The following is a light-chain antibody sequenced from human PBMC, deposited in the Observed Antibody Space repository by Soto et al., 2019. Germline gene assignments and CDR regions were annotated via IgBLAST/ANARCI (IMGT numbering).Light chain of an antibody. CDR1: SSDVGSYNY. J-gene: IGLJ1*01. V-gene: IGLV2-14*01. CDR3: SSYTTRTTLYV. Sequence: QSVRHHPASVSGSPGHSITISCTGTSSDVGSYNYVSWYQLHPGKAPKLMIYEVSNRPSGVSNRFSGSKSGDTASLTISGLQAEDDADYYCSSYTTRTTLYVFGTGTKVTVL. CDR2: EVS.